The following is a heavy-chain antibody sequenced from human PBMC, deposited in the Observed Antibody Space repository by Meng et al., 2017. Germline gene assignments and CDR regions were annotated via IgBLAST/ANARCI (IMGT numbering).Heavy chain of an antibody. CDR2: IKPDGTMT. CDR1: AFTFLNYW. Sequence: LVESGGVFVLSGGSPRLSCPASAFTFLNYWMHWVRQDPGKGLVWVSRIKPDGTMTVDADSVKGRFTISRDNAKNTLYLQMNSLRSDDTAVYYCARSDWFDPWGQGTLVTVSS. J-gene: IGHJ5*02. CDR3: ARSDWFDP. V-gene: IGHV3-74*01.